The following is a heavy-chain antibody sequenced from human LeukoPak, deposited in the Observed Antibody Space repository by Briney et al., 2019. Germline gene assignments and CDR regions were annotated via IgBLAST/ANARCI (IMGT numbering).Heavy chain of an antibody. Sequence: SETLSITCTVSSGSISTSNYYWGWVRQPPGKTLEWIGNIFYSGSTYYSPSLKSRVTISLDTYRNQVSLKLNSVTAADTAVYYCARGRATGAWGDWGQGTLVTVSS. J-gene: IGHJ4*02. CDR3: ARGRATGAWGD. CDR2: IFYSGST. CDR1: SGSISTSNYY. V-gene: IGHV4-39*07. D-gene: IGHD1-14*01.